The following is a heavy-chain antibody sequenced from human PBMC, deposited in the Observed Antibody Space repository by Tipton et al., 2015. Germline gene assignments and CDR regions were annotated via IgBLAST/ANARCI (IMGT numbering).Heavy chain of an antibody. CDR3: ARDAGIVAAPSRYFQY. CDR1: GVSIRETTYY. V-gene: IGHV4-61*05. CDR2: TYSFGST. J-gene: IGHJ1*01. Sequence: TLSLTCTVSGVSIRETTYYWGWIRQPPGKGLEWIGYTYSFGSTNYNPSLKSRVTISLDRSKNQFSLRLTSVTAADTAMYYCARDAGIVAAPSRYFQYWGQGTLVTVSS. D-gene: IGHD2-15*01.